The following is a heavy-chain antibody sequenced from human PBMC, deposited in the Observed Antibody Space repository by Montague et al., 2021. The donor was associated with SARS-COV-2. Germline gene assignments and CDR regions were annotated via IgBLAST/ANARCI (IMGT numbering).Heavy chain of an antibody. Sequence: SETLSLTCTVSGGSISSSSYYWGWIRQPPGKGLEWIGSIYYSGSTYYNPSLKSRVTISVDTSKNQFSLKLSSVTAADTAVYYCARQEPIVVVVAAARGWFDPGAREPWSPSPQ. D-gene: IGHD2-15*01. J-gene: IGHJ5*02. CDR2: IYYSGST. V-gene: IGHV4-39*01. CDR1: GGSISSSSYY. CDR3: ARQEPIVVVVAAARGWFDP.